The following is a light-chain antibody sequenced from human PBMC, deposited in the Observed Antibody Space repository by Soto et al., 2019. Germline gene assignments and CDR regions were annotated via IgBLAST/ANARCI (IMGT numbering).Light chain of an antibody. CDR1: QSVNSY. CDR3: QQYGSSLT. Sequence: EIVLTQSPATLSLSPGERATLSCRASQSVNSYLAWYQQKPGQAPRLLIYGASSRATGIPDRFSGSGSGTDFTLTISRLEPEDFAVYYCQQYGSSLTFGGGTKVDI. J-gene: IGKJ4*01. V-gene: IGKV3-20*01. CDR2: GAS.